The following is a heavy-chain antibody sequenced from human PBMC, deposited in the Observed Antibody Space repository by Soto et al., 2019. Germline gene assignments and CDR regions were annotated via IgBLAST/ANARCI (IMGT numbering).Heavy chain of an antibody. J-gene: IGHJ4*02. CDR3: ARYYYYFDY. V-gene: IGHV4-30-2*01. CDR2: IYHSRST. CDR1: GGSIISGGYS. Sequence: QLQLQESGSGLVKPSQTLSLTCAVSGGSIISGGYSWSWIRQPPGKGLEWIGYIYHSRSTYYNPSLKSRRTISVDRSKNESSMKLSSVTAADTAVYYCARYYYYFDYWGQGTLVIVSS. D-gene: IGHD1-26*01.